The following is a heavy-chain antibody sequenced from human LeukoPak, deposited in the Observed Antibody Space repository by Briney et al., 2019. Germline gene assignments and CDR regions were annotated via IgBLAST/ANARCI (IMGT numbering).Heavy chain of an antibody. CDR1: GFTFDDYA. Sequence: GRSLRLSCAASGFTFDDYAMHWVRQAPGKGLEWVSGISWNSGSIGYADSVKGRFTISRDNAKNSLYLQMNSLRAEDMAVYYCAKDSVWEPGDYWGQGTLVTVSS. V-gene: IGHV3-9*03. CDR3: AKDSVWEPGDY. J-gene: IGHJ4*02. CDR2: ISWNSGSI. D-gene: IGHD1-26*01.